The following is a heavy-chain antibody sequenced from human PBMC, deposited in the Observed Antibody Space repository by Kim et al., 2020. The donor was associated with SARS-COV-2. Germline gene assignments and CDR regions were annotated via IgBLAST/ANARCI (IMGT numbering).Heavy chain of an antibody. CDR3: ARAGFSPSQSWFDP. Sequence: SVKVSCKASGGTFSSFSISWVRQAPGQGLEWMGGIIPVFGSANYAQKFQGRVTITADESTSTAYMELNSLRSEDTAVYYCARAGFSPSQSWFDPWGQGT. V-gene: IGHV1-69*13. CDR2: IIPVFGSA. D-gene: IGHD3-3*01. CDR1: GGTFSSFS. J-gene: IGHJ5*02.